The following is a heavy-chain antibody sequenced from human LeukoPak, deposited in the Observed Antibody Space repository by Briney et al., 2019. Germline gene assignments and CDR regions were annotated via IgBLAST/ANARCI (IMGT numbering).Heavy chain of an antibody. D-gene: IGHD1-1*01. CDR3: ARVGMWPGFDY. CDR2: INHSGST. CDR1: GGSFSGYY. J-gene: IGHJ4*02. V-gene: IGHV4-34*01. Sequence: PSETLSLTCAVYGGSFSGYYWSWIRQPPGKGLEWIGEINHSGSTNYNPSLKSRVTISVDTSKKQFSLKLSSVTAADTAVYYCARVGMWPGFDYWGQGALVTVSS.